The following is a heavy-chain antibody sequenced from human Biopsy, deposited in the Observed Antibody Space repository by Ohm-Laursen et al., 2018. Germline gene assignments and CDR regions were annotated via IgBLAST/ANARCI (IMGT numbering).Heavy chain of an antibody. CDR1: GGSFSGTY. D-gene: IGHD3-3*01. CDR3: ARGEYYAYWSGARKLNYFDY. V-gene: IGHV4-34*01. J-gene: IGHJ4*02. Sequence: SDTLSPTCAVSGGSFSGTYWSWIRQTPGKGLEWIGEINHSGSTKYNPSFESRVTISVDTSKNQFSLNLFSVTAADAARYFCARGEYYAYWSGARKLNYFDYWGQGTLVIVSS. CDR2: INHSGST.